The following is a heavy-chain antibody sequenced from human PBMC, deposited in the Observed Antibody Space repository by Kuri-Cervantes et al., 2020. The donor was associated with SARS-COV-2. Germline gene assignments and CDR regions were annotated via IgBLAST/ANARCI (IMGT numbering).Heavy chain of an antibody. D-gene: IGHD3-3*01. CDR3: ARVGSGSLLSFDY. CDR2: ISSSSSTI. J-gene: IGHJ4*02. CDR1: GFTFSSYS. V-gene: IGHV3-48*02. Sequence: GESLKISCAASGFTFSSYSMNWVRQAPGKGLEWVSYISSSSSTIYYADSVKGRFTISRDNAKNSLYLQMNSLRDEDTAVYYCARVGSGSLLSFDYWGQGTLVTVSS.